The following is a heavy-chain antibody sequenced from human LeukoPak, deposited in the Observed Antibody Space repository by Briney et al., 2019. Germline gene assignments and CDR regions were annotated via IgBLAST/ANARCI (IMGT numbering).Heavy chain of an antibody. CDR3: ARDYGWGSDR. V-gene: IGHV1-2*02. CDR1: GYTFRDYL. J-gene: IGHJ4*02. D-gene: IGHD2-2*03. Sequence: GASVKVSCKASGYTFRDYLIHWVRQTPGQGLEWMGWINPNSGGTNFARNFQGRVTLTRDKSITTAFMELRGLTFDDTAVYYCARDYGWGSDRWGQGTLVTVSS. CDR2: INPNSGGT.